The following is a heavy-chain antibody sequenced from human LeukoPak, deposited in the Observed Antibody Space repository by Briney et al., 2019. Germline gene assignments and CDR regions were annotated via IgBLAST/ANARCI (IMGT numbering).Heavy chain of an antibody. Sequence: SETLSLTCTDSGGSISSYYWSWIRQPPGKGLEWIGYIYYSGSTNYKPSLKSRATISVDTSKNQFSLKLSSVTAADTAVYYCARGGYYGSGNDFRFDPWGQGTLVTASS. CDR2: IYYSGST. D-gene: IGHD3-10*01. CDR3: ARGGYYGSGNDFRFDP. V-gene: IGHV4-59*01. J-gene: IGHJ5*02. CDR1: GGSISSYY.